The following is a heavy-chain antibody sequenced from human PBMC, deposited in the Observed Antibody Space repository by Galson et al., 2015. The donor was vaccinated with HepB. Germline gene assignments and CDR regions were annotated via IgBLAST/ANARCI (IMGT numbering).Heavy chain of an antibody. CDR2: ISSSGSTI. CDR1: GFTFSDYY. Sequence: SLRLSCAASGFTFSDYYMSWIRQAPGKGLEWVSYISSSGSTIYYADSVKGRFTISRDNAKNSLYLQMNSLRAEDTAVYYCARDWGPFRSVGAIIDPWGQGTLVTVSS. CDR3: ARDWGPFRSVGAIIDP. J-gene: IGHJ5*02. D-gene: IGHD1-26*01. V-gene: IGHV3-11*01.